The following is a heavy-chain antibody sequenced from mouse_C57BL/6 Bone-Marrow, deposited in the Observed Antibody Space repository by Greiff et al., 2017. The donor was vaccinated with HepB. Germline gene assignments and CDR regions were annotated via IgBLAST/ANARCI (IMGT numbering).Heavy chain of an antibody. CDR3: ARQDGSWYFDV. D-gene: IGHD2-3*01. J-gene: IGHJ1*03. CDR1: GFTFSDYY. CDR2: ISNGGGST. V-gene: IGHV5-12*01. Sequence: EVHLVESGGGLVQPGGSLKLSCAASGFTFSDYYMYWVRQTPEKRLEWVAYISNGGGSTYYPDTVKGRFTISRDNAKNTLYLQMSRLKSEDTAMYYCARQDGSWYFDVWGTGTTVTVSS.